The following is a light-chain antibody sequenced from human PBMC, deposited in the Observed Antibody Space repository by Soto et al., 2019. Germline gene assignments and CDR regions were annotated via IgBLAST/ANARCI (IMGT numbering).Light chain of an antibody. Sequence: QSALTQPASVSGSPGQSITISCTGTSSDVGRYNYVSWYQQHPAKAPKLIIYDVNNRPSGVSNRFSGSKSGTTASLTISGLQAEDEADYYCSSYTGSSTLVVFGGGTKVTVL. CDR2: DVN. CDR3: SSYTGSSTLVV. V-gene: IGLV2-14*03. J-gene: IGLJ2*01. CDR1: SSDVGRYNY.